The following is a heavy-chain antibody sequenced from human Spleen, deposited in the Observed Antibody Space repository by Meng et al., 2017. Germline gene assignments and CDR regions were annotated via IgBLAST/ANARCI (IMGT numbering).Heavy chain of an antibody. D-gene: IGHD6-13*01. Sequence: ASVTVSCKASGYTFPDYWLHWVRRAPGQGLEWMGRINPKSGDTHYARCFQGRVTMTGDTSISTAYMELSGLRPDDTTMYYCARDEDRSAAGKLFGDYWGQGTLVTVSS. CDR2: INPKSGDT. V-gene: IGHV1-2*06. J-gene: IGHJ4*02. CDR3: ARDEDRSAAGKLFGDY. CDR1: GYTFPDYW.